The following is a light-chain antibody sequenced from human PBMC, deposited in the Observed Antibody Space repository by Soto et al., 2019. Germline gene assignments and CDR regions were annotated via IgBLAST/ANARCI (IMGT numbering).Light chain of an antibody. CDR1: QSIITY. Sequence: DIQMTQYPSSLPASVGDRVTITCRATQSIITYLVWYQHKPGRAPKLLIYAASSLRSGVPSRFSGNGSGTEFTLTISSLQPEDFATYYCQQSYTAPWTFGQGTKVEIK. V-gene: IGKV1-39*01. CDR2: AAS. J-gene: IGKJ1*01. CDR3: QQSYTAPWT.